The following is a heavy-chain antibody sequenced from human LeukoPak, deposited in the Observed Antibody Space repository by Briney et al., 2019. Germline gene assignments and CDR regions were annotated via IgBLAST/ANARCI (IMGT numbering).Heavy chain of an antibody. J-gene: IGHJ4*02. CDR3: ASIGPYGSGSYYQNYYFDY. D-gene: IGHD3-10*01. V-gene: IGHV1-2*02. CDR1: GYTFTGYY. Sequence: ASVKVSCKASGYTFTGYYMHWVRQAPGQGLEWMGWINPNSGGTNYAQKFQGRVTVTRDTSISTAYMDLSRLRSDDTAVYYCASIGPYGSGSYYQNYYFDYWGQGTLVTVSS. CDR2: INPNSGGT.